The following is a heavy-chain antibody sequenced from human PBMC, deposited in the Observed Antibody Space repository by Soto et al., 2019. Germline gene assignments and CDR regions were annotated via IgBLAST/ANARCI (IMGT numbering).Heavy chain of an antibody. Sequence: QVQLQQWGAGLLKPSETLSLTCAVYGGSFSGYYWSWIRQPQGKGLEWIGEINHSGSTNYNPSLKSRVTISVDTSKNQCSLKLSSVTAADTAVYYCARVHYYDSSGPNWFDPWGQGTLVTVSS. CDR1: GGSFSGYY. D-gene: IGHD3-22*01. V-gene: IGHV4-34*01. CDR2: INHSGST. CDR3: ARVHYYDSSGPNWFDP. J-gene: IGHJ5*02.